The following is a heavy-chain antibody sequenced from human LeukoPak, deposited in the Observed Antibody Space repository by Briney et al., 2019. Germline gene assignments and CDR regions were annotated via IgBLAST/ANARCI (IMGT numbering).Heavy chain of an antibody. J-gene: IGHJ3*02. V-gene: IGHV3-23*01. CDR2: ISGSGGST. Sequence: GGSLRLSCAASGFTFSSYAMSWVRQAPGEGLEWVSAISGSGGSTYYADSVKGRFTISRDNSKNTLYLQMNSLRAEDTAVYYCAKTGNYYDSSGYPRDAFDIWGQGTMVTVSS. D-gene: IGHD3-22*01. CDR3: AKTGNYYDSSGYPRDAFDI. CDR1: GFTFSSYA.